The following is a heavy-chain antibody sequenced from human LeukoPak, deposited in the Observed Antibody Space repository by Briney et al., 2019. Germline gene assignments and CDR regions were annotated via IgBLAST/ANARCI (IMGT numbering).Heavy chain of an antibody. CDR1: GYSISSGYY. V-gene: IGHV4-38-2*02. J-gene: IGHJ6*03. D-gene: IGHD5-18*01. Sequence: SETLSLTCTVSGYSISSGYYWGWIRQPPGKGLEWIGSIYHSGSTYYNPSLKSRVTISVDTSKNQFSLKLSSVTAADTAVYYCARGFVDTAMAIRYYYYYMDVWGKGTTVTVSS. CDR3: ARGFVDTAMAIRYYYYYMDV. CDR2: IYHSGST.